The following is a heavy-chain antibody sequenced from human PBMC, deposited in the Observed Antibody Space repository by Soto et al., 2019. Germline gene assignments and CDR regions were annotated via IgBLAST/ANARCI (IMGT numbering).Heavy chain of an antibody. Sequence: SETLSLTCTVSGGSINSGDYYWTWVRQPPGKGLEWIGYIYYDGNSRHNPSLKSRVTMSIDTSKNQFSLNLSSVTAADTAVYYCARDRRWLPRGPNNWLDLWGQGTQVTVSS. CDR1: GGSINSGDYY. V-gene: IGHV4-30-4*01. CDR3: ARDRRWLPRGPNNWLDL. J-gene: IGHJ5*02. CDR2: IYYDGNS. D-gene: IGHD5-12*01.